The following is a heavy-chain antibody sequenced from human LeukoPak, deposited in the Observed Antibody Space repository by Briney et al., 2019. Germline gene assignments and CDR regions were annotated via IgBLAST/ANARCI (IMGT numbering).Heavy chain of an antibody. Sequence: PGGALRLSCAASGFTFSSYLMSWVRQAPGKGLEWVANIKQDGSEKYYVDSVKGRFTISRENAKNSLYMQMNSLRAEETAVYYCAILGILGSHGAFDIWGQGTMVTVSS. CDR1: GFTFSSYL. V-gene: IGHV3-7*01. J-gene: IGHJ3*02. CDR3: AILGILGSHGAFDI. CDR2: IKQDGSEK. D-gene: IGHD7-27*01.